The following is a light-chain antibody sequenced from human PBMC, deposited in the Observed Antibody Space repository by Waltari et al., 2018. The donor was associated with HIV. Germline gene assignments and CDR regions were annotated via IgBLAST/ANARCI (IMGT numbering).Light chain of an antibody. CDR1: QTVSSNY. V-gene: IGKV3-20*01. Sequence: EIVLTQSPGTLSLSPGERATLSCRASQTVSSNYLAWYQQKPGQAPRLLIYGASSRATGTPDRFSGSGSGTDFTLTISRLEPEDFAVYYCQQYARLPGVTFGGGTKVEIK. CDR3: QQYARLPGVT. CDR2: GAS. J-gene: IGKJ4*01.